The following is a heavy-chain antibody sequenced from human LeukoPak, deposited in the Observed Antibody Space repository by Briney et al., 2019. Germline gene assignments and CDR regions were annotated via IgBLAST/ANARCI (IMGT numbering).Heavy chain of an antibody. CDR3: AREGGATVTTPYYYYGMDV. Sequence: GGSLRLSCAASGFTFSSYGMHWVRQAPGKGLEWVAVIWYDGSNKYYADSVKGRFTISRDNSKNTLYLQMNSLRAEDTAAYYCAREGGATVTTPYYYYGMDVWGQGTTVTVSS. V-gene: IGHV3-33*01. CDR1: GFTFSSYG. CDR2: IWYDGSNK. J-gene: IGHJ6*02. D-gene: IGHD4-11*01.